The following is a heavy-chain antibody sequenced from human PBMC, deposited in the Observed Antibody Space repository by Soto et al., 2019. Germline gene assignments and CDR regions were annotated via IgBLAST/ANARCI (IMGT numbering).Heavy chain of an antibody. CDR1: GASITSSEW. V-gene: IGHV4-4*02. CDR2: IYHGGTT. J-gene: IGHJ4*02. CDR3: ARDFKAPNDAWAFDY. Sequence: QVQLQESGPGLLMPSGTLSLTCAVSGASITSSEWWNWVRQPPGRGLEWVGEIYHGGTTIYTPPLKSRVTISVDESKNHFTLKMTSVTVADTAVYYCARDFKAPNDAWAFDYWGQGTLVTVSS. D-gene: IGHD3-16*01.